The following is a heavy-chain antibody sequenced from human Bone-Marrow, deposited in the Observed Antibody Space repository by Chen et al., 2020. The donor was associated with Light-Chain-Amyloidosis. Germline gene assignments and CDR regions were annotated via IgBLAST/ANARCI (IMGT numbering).Heavy chain of an antibody. CDR2: IYPDDSDA. J-gene: IGHJ4*02. V-gene: IGHV5-51*01. D-gene: IGHD2-21*01. Sequence: EVKKPGESLKISCKGSGYTFPNYWIGWVRQMPGKGLEWMGVIYPDDSDARYSPSFEGQVTIXADKSIXXXXXXXXXXXXXDTAMYYCARRRDGYNFDYWGQGTLVTVSS. CDR3: ARRRDGYNFDY. CDR1: GYTFPNYW.